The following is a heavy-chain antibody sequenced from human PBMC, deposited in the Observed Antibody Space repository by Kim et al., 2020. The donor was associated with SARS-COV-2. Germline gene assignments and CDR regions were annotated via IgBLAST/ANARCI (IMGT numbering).Heavy chain of an antibody. Sequence: SETLSLTCAVYGGSFSGYYWSWIRQPPGKGLEWIGEINHSGSTNYNPSLKSRVTISVDTSKNQFSLKLSSVTAADTAVYYCARGGVVVVPAAMWHYYYYGMDVWGQGTTVTVSS. V-gene: IGHV4-34*01. CDR2: INHSGST. J-gene: IGHJ6*02. CDR3: ARGGVVVVPAAMWHYYYYGMDV. D-gene: IGHD2-2*01. CDR1: GGSFSGYY.